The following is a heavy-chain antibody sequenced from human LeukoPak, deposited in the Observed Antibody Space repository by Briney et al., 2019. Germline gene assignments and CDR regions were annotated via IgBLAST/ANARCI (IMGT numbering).Heavy chain of an antibody. J-gene: IGHJ4*02. CDR1: SGSSSSYY. CDR2: VHYSETS. V-gene: IGHV4-59*01. Sequence: PSETLSLTCTVSSGSSSSYYWSWIRQPPGKGLEWIGHVHYSETSRYNPSLESRVSITVDTSKNHLSLRLSSVTAADTAVYYCAGGNPSGRPGIGFDYWGQGALVTVSS. CDR3: AGGNPSGRPGIGFDY. D-gene: IGHD1-26*01.